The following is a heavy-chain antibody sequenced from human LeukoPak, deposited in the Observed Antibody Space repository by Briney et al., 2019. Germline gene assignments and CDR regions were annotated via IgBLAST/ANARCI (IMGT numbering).Heavy chain of an antibody. V-gene: IGHV4-39*07. CDR2: IYYSGST. Sequence: SETLSLTCTVSGGSISSSSYYWGWIRQPPGKRLEWIGSIYYSGSTYYNPSLKSRVTISVDTSKNQFSLKLSSVTAADTAVYYCARGYYYYYYMDVWGKGTTVTVSS. CDR3: ARGYYYYYYMDV. CDR1: GGSISSSSYY. J-gene: IGHJ6*03.